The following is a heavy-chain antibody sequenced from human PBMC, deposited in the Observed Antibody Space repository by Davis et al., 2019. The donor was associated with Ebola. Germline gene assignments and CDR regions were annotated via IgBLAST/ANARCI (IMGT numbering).Heavy chain of an antibody. D-gene: IGHD2-2*02. V-gene: IGHV3-30-3*01. Sequence: GESLKISCGASGITFSRHPMNWVRQAPGKGLEWVALISYDGSNKYYADSVKGRFTISRDNSKNTLYLQMDSLRAEDTAVYYCAREACSSISCYTYYFDYWGQGTLVTVSS. CDR1: GITFSRHP. CDR3: AREACSSISCYTYYFDY. J-gene: IGHJ4*02. CDR2: ISYDGSNK.